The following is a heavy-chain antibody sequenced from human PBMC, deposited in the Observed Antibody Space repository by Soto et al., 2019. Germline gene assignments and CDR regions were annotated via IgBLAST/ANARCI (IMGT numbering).Heavy chain of an antibody. CDR2: IYPGDSDI. CDR1: GYSFATYW. D-gene: IGHD1-26*01. Sequence: GESLRISCKASGYSFATYWIGWVRQMPGKGLEWMGIIYPGDSDIRYSPSFEGQVTISADKSISTAYLQWGSLKASDTAMYYCARRRGCGNDYCSHYDTDVWRQGTSGTVSS. J-gene: IGHJ6*02. V-gene: IGHV5-51*01. CDR3: ARRRGCGNDYCSHYDTDV.